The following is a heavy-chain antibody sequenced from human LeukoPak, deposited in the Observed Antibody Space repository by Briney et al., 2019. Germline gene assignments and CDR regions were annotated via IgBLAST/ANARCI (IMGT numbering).Heavy chain of an antibody. CDR1: GGSISSYY. CDR2: IYTSGST. J-gene: IGHJ4*02. V-gene: IGHV4-4*07. CDR3: ARQKPSTFRQYGRGRPFDY. D-gene: IGHD4-11*01. Sequence: SETLSLTCTVSGGSISSYYWSWIRQPAGKGLEWIGRIYTSGSTNYNPSLKSRVTMSVDTSENQFSLNLNSVTAADTAVYYCARQKPSTFRQYGRGRPFDYWGQGTLVTVSS.